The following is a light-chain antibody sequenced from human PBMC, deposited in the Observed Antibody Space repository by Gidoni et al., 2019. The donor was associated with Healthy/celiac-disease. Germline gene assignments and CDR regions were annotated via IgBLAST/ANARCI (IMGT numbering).Light chain of an antibody. J-gene: IGKJ2*01. CDR1: QSVLYSSNNKNY. V-gene: IGKV4-1*01. Sequence: DILLTQSPDSLAVSLGARATINCKSSQSVLYSSNNKNYLAWYQQKPGQPPKLLIYWASPRESGVPDRFSGSGSGTDFTLTISSLQAEDVEVYYCQQYYSTPYTFXXXTKLEIK. CDR2: WAS. CDR3: QQYYSTPYT.